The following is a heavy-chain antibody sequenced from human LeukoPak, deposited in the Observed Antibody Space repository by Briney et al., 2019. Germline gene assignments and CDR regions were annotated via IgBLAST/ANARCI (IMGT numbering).Heavy chain of an antibody. CDR2: IYSSGST. Sequence: SQTLSLTCTVSGGPVSSGSFYWSWIRQPAGKGLEWIGRIYSSGSTNHNPSLKSRVTMSVDTSKNQFSLRLSSVTAADTAVYYCAREVGSGWSDYWGQGTLVTVSS. CDR3: AREVGSGWSDY. V-gene: IGHV4-61*02. CDR1: GGPVSSGSFY. J-gene: IGHJ4*02. D-gene: IGHD6-19*01.